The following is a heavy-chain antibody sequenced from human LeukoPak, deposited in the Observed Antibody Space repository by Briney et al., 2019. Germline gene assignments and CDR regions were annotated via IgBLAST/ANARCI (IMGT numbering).Heavy chain of an antibody. V-gene: IGHV1-46*01. J-gene: IGHJ4*02. D-gene: IGHD3-10*01. CDR3: ARDRAPYGSGRPPIFDY. Sequence: ASVKVSCKASGYTFTSYYMHWVRQAPGQGLEWMGIINPSGGSTSYAQKFKGRVTMTRDTSTSTVYMELSSLRSEDTAVYYCARDRAPYGSGRPPIFDYWGQGTLVTVSS. CDR1: GYTFTSYY. CDR2: INPSGGST.